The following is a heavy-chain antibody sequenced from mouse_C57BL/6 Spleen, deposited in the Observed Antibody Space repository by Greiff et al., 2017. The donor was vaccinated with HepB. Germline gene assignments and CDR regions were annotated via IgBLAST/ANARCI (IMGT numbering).Heavy chain of an antibody. V-gene: IGHV7-3*01. CDR1: GFTFTDYY. CDR2: IRNKANGYTT. CDR3: ARFPYYYGSSSYFDY. D-gene: IGHD1-1*01. Sequence: EVKLVESGGGLVQPGGSLSLSCAASGFTFTDYYMSWVRQPPGKALEWLGFIRNKANGYTTEYSASVKGRFTISRDNSQSILYLQMNALRAEDSATYYCARFPYYYGSSSYFDYWGQGTTLTVSS. J-gene: IGHJ2*01.